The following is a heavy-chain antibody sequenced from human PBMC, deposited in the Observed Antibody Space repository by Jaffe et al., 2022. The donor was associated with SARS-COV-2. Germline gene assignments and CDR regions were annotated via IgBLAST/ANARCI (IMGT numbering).Heavy chain of an antibody. D-gene: IGHD4-4*01. CDR3: AKDRTTELNRYYYYGMDV. Sequence: EVQLVESGGGVVQPGGSLRLSCAASGFTFDDYAMHWVRQAPGKGLEWVSLISGDGGSTYYADSVKGRFTISRDNSKNSLYLQMNSLRTEDTALYYCAKDRTTELNRYYYYGMDVWGQGTTVTVSS. V-gene: IGHV3-43*02. CDR1: GFTFDDYA. CDR2: ISGDGGST. J-gene: IGHJ6*02.